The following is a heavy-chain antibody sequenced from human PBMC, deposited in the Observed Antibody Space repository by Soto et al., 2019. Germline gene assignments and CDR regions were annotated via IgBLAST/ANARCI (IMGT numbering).Heavy chain of an antibody. CDR3: ARDPVTAADYFDY. Sequence: HTLSLTLATSGDKISSNTATWNLIKQTPSRGLEWLGRTYYRSKWYYDYAVSVKSRITINPDTSKNQFSLQLNSVTPEDTAVYYCARDPVTAADYFDYWGPGTLVTVSS. CDR1: GDKISSNTAT. CDR2: TYYRSKWYY. J-gene: IGHJ4*02. D-gene: IGHD6-13*01. V-gene: IGHV6-1*01.